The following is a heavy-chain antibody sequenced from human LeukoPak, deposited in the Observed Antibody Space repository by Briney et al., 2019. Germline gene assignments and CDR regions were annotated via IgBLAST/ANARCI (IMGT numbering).Heavy chain of an antibody. J-gene: IGHJ6*02. CDR2: IYYSGST. CDR3: ARTDPGIAVAASKHYGMDV. D-gene: IGHD6-19*01. Sequence: SETLSLTCTVSGGSISSYYWSWIRQPPGKGLEWIGSIYYSGSTYYNPSLKSRVTISVDTSKNQFSLKLSSVTAADTAVYYCARTDPGIAVAASKHYGMDVWGQGTTVTVSS. CDR1: GGSISSYY. V-gene: IGHV4-39*01.